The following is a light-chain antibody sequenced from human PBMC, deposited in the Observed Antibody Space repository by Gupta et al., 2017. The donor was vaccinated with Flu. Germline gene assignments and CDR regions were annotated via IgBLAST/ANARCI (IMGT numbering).Light chain of an antibody. Sequence: DFKMTQSPSSLSASLGDRVTITCQASQDISNYLNWYQQKPGKAPKLLIYDATNLETGGPSRFSGSGSGTDFTFTISSLQADDIATYYCQQYDNPMYTFGQGTKLEIK. V-gene: IGKV1-33*01. CDR2: DAT. CDR1: QDISNY. CDR3: QQYDNPMYT. J-gene: IGKJ2*01.